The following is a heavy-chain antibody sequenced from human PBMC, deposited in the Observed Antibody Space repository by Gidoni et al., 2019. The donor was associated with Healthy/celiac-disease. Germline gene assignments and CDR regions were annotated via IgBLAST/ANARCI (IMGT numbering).Heavy chain of an antibody. D-gene: IGHD6-19*01. Sequence: EVQLVESGGGLVQPGGSLRLSCAASGFTFISYWMGWVRQAPGKGREWVANIKEDGSEKYYVDSLKGRFTISRDNAKNSLYLQMNSLRAEDTAVYYCARVAGLGYFQYWGQGTLVTVSS. CDR3: ARVAGLGYFQY. J-gene: IGHJ1*01. V-gene: IGHV3-7*03. CDR1: GFTFISYW. CDR2: IKEDGSEK.